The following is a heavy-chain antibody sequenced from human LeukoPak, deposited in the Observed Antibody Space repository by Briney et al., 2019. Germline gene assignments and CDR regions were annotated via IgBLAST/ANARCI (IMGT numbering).Heavy chain of an antibody. D-gene: IGHD5-24*01. CDR2: IYYSGST. CDR3: ARGSGGYNLDY. V-gene: IGHV4-59*01. J-gene: IGHJ4*02. CDR1: GGSTSSYY. Sequence: SETLSLTCTVSGGSTSSYYWSWLRQPPGKGLEWIGYIYYSGSTNYNPSLKSRVTISVDTSKNQFSLKLSSVTAADTAVYYCARGSGGYNLDYWGQGTLVTVTS.